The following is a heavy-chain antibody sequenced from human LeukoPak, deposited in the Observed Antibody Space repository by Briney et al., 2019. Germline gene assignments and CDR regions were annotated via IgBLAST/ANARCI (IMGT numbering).Heavy chain of an antibody. CDR3: AREGRYGDYEGY. D-gene: IGHD4-17*01. CDR1: GASLNSYY. J-gene: IGHJ4*02. Sequence: PSETLSLTCTVSGASLNSYYWSWIRQPAGKGLEWIGRIYSGGSTNYNPSLKSRVTLSVDTSKSQFSLRLSSLTVADTAVYYCAREGRYGDYEGYWGQGTLVTVSS. V-gene: IGHV4-4*07. CDR2: IYSGGST.